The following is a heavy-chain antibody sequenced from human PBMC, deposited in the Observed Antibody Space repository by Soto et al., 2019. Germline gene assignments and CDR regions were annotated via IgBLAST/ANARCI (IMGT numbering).Heavy chain of an antibody. CDR3: ARAVATYYYYGMDV. J-gene: IGHJ6*02. D-gene: IGHD5-12*01. V-gene: IGHV4-31*03. Sequence: SETLSRTCTLSGASIRSGGYYWRWIRQPPGKGLEWIGYIYYSGSTYYNPSLKSRVTISVDTSKNQFSLKLSSVTAADTAVYYCARAVATYYYYGMDVWGQGTTVTVSS. CDR2: IYYSGST. CDR1: GASIRSGGYY.